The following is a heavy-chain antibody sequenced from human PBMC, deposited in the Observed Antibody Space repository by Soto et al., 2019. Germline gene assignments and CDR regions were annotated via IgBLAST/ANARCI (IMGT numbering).Heavy chain of an antibody. CDR3: ARDVGYSSSSKDAFDI. D-gene: IGHD6-6*01. V-gene: IGHV4-30-4*01. Sequence: QVQLQESGPGLVKPSQTLSLTCTVSGGSISSGDYYWSWIRQPPGKGLEWIGYIYYSGSTYYNPSLKSRVTISVDTSKNQFSLKLSSVTAADTAVYYCARDVGYSSSSKDAFDIWGQGTMVTVSS. CDR2: IYYSGST. J-gene: IGHJ3*02. CDR1: GGSISSGDYY.